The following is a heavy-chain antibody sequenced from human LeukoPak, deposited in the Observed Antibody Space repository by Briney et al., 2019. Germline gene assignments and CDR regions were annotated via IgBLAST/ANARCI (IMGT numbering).Heavy chain of an antibody. D-gene: IGHD1-26*01. Sequence: GGSLRPYCAASGFTFSSNWMHWVRQAPGKGLVWVSRINEDGSTTNYADSVKGRSTIFRDNAKNTLYLQMNSLRAEDTAVYYCVRDLGGRSGHWGQGTLVTVSS. J-gene: IGHJ4*02. CDR3: VRDLGGRSGH. V-gene: IGHV3-74*01. CDR1: GFTFSSNW. CDR2: INEDGSTT.